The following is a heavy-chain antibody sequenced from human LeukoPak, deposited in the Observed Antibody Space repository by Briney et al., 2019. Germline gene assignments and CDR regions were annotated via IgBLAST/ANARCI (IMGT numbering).Heavy chain of an antibody. CDR2: FDPDDGEA. J-gene: IGHJ4*02. CDR1: VYRLNELS. CDR3: AIDYYGSGNYYNGPHN. D-gene: IGHD3-10*01. Sequence: ASVQVSCKVSVYRLNELSMHWVRQAPGKGLEWMGGFDPDDGEALYAQQFQGRATMTEDTSTGTVYMELNSLRSEDTAVYYCAIDYYGSGNYYNGPHNWGPGTLVTVSS. V-gene: IGHV1-24*01.